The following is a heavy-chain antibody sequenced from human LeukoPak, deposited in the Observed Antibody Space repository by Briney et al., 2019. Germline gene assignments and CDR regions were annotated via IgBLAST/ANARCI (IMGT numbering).Heavy chain of an antibody. CDR2: IYYSGST. CDR1: GGSISSYY. J-gene: IGHJ1*01. V-gene: IGHV4-59*01. CDR3: ARVGSYYYDSSGYLFQH. Sequence: SETLSLTCTVSGGSISSYYWSWIRQPPGKGLEWIGYIYYSGSTNYNPSLKSRVTISVDTSKNQFSLKLSSVTAADTAVYYCARVGSYYYDSSGYLFQHWGQGTLVTVSS. D-gene: IGHD3-22*01.